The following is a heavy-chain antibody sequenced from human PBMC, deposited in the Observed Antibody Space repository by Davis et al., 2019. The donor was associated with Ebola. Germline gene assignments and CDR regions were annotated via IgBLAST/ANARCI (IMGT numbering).Heavy chain of an antibody. V-gene: IGHV4-34*01. J-gene: IGHJ4*02. CDR2: INYSGGT. D-gene: IGHD3-22*01. CDR1: VGSFRGYY. CDR3: ARCRDSSGYLFDY. Sequence: SETLSLPCAVYVGSFRGYYWSWVRQPPGKGLEWLGEINYSGGTNYSPSLKSRVTISADTSKNQFSLKLNSVTAADTAVYYCARCRDSSGYLFDYWGRGTLVTVSS.